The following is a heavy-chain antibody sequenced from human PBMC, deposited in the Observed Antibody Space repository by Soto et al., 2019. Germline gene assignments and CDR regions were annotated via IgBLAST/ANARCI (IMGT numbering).Heavy chain of an antibody. J-gene: IGHJ1*01. Sequence: QVQLVQSGTEVKKPGGSVKVSCKASGYTFTNYAISWVRQAPGQGRAWVGWISGYNGNTKYARKVQGRVTLTTDTSASTAYMGLRGVRSDDPAVYYCASGGSSWSAEYYEHWGHGTLFTVSS. D-gene: IGHD6-13*01. CDR3: ASGGSSWSAEYYEH. CDR1: GYTFTNYA. CDR2: ISGYNGNT. V-gene: IGHV1-18*04.